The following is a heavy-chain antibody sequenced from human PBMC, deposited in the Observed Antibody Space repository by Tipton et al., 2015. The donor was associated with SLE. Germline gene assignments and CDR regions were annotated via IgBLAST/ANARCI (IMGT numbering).Heavy chain of an antibody. D-gene: IGHD3-22*01. J-gene: IGHJ3*02. V-gene: IGHV4-39*07. CDR3: ARDAPTYYYDGANAFDI. CDR1: GGSISSSSHY. Sequence: GLVKPSETLSLTCTVSGGSISSSSHYWGWIRQPPGKGLEWIGCIYYSGSAYYNPSRKSRVTTSADTSKNQFSLRLSSVTAADTAVYYCARDAPTYYYDGANAFDIWGQGTMVNVSA. CDR2: IYYSGSA.